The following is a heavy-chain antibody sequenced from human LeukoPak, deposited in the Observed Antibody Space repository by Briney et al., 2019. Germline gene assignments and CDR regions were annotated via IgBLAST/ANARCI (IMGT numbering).Heavy chain of an antibody. D-gene: IGHD2-2*01. CDR1: GGSFSGYY. CDR3: ARVPGRPAAVFDY. V-gene: IGHV4-34*01. J-gene: IGHJ4*02. CDR2: LNHSGST. Sequence: PSETLSLTCAVYGGSFSGYYWSWIRRPPGKGLEWIGELNHSGSTNYNPSLKSRVTISVDTSKNQFSLKLSSVTAADSAFYYCARVPGRPAAVFDYWGQGTLVTVSS.